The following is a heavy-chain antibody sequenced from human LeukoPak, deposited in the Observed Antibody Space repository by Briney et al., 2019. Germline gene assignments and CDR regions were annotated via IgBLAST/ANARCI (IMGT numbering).Heavy chain of an antibody. CDR3: ARVSDISVAAYFDY. V-gene: IGHV3-20*04. J-gene: IGHJ4*02. CDR1: GFTFDDYG. D-gene: IGHD6-19*01. CDR2: INWNGGST. Sequence: PGGSLRLSCAASGFTFDDYGMSWVRQAPGKGLEWVSNINWNGGSTGYADSVRGRFTISRDNAKNSLYLQMNSLRAEDTALYYCARVSDISVAAYFDYWGQGTRVTVPS.